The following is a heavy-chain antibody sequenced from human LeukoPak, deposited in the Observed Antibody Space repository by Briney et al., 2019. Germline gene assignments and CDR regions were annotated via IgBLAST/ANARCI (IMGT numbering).Heavy chain of an antibody. CDR1: GFDFSSNW. CDR3: AKDHYWSIDY. Sequence: GGSLRLSCAASGFDFSSNWMHWVRHAPGQGLVWVSRIKGDGISTNYADSVKGRFTISRDIAKNTLYLQMNSLRAEDTGVYYCAKDHYWSIDYWGRETLVIVSS. D-gene: IGHD3-3*01. V-gene: IGHV3-74*01. CDR2: IKGDGIST. J-gene: IGHJ4*02.